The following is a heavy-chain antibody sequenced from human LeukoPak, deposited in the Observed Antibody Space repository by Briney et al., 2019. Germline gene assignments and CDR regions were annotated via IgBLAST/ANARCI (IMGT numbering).Heavy chain of an antibody. CDR2: ISAYNGNT. CDR1: GYTFTSYG. V-gene: IGHV1-18*01. J-gene: IGHJ4*01. Sequence: ASVKVSCKASGYTFTSYGISWVRQAPGQGLEWMGWISAYNGNTNYAQKLQGRVTMTTDTSTSTAYMELRSLRSDDTAVYYCARDLGIVGATTLFDYWGHGTLVTVSS. D-gene: IGHD1-26*01. CDR3: ARDLGIVGATTLFDY.